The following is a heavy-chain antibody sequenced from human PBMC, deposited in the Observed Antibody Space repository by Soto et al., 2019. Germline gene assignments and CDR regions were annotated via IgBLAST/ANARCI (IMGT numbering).Heavy chain of an antibody. CDR2: ISHSGST. Sequence: QLQLQESGSGLVKPSQTLSLTCAVSGGSISSGGYSWSWIRQPPGKGLGWIGYISHSGSTYYNPSLKSRVTISVDRSKNQFSLKLSSVTAADTAVYYCARAIGWFGELLGGYYFDYWGQGTLVTVSS. CDR3: ARAIGWFGELLGGYYFDY. J-gene: IGHJ4*02. V-gene: IGHV4-30-2*01. D-gene: IGHD3-10*01. CDR1: GGSISSGGYS.